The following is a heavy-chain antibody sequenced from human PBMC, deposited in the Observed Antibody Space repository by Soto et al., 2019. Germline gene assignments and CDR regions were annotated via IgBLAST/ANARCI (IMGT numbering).Heavy chain of an antibody. D-gene: IGHD6-19*01. V-gene: IGHV4-39*01. CDR3: ARRSRVAATGYFQH. CDR1: GGSISSSSYY. CDR2: IYYSGST. Sequence: SETLSLTCTVSGGSISSSSYYWGWIRQPPGKGLEWIGSIYYSGSTYYNPSLKSRVTISVDTSKNQFSLKLSSVTAADTAVYYCARRSRVAATGYFQHWGQGTLVTVSS. J-gene: IGHJ1*01.